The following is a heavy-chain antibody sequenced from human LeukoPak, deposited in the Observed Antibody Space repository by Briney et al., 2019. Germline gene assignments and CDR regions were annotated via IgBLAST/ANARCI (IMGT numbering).Heavy chain of an antibody. CDR3: ARDYYYYMDV. Sequence: GGSLRLSCAASGFTFSRYWMSWVRQAPGKGLEWVANIKQDGSEKDYVDSVKGRFTISRDNAKNSLYLQMNSLRAEDTAVYYCARDYYYYMDVWGKGTTVTVSS. J-gene: IGHJ6*03. V-gene: IGHV3-7*01. CDR1: GFTFSRYW. CDR2: IKQDGSEK.